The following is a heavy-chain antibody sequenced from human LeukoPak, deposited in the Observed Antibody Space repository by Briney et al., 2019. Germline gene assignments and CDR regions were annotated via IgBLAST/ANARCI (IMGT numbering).Heavy chain of an antibody. CDR1: GYTLTELS. CDR2: FDPEDYET. Sequence: GASVTVSCNVSGYTLTELSIHWVRQAPGKGREWMGGFDPEDYETFYAQNFQGRVTMTEDTSTDTAYMDLSSLTSDDTAVYYCATLGSWGVTTGNYLDFWGQGTLVTVSS. D-gene: IGHD4-11*01. CDR3: ATLGSWGVTTGNYLDF. V-gene: IGHV1-24*01. J-gene: IGHJ4*02.